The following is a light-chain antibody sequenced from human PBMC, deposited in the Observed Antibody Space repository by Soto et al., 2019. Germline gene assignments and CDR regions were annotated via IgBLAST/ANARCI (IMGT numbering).Light chain of an antibody. CDR1: SDDVGGYSY. CDR2: EVS. CDR3: SSYTRSSTWV. Sequence: QSVLTQPASVSGSPGQSITISCTGTSDDVGGYSYVSWYQQYPGKAPQLIIYEVSNRPSGVSNRFSGSKSVNTASLTISGLRAEDEADYYCSSYTRSSTWVFGGGTKLTVL. J-gene: IGLJ3*02. V-gene: IGLV2-14*01.